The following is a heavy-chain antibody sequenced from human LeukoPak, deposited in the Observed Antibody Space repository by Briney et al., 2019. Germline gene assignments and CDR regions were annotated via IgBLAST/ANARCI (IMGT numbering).Heavy chain of an antibody. J-gene: IGHJ4*02. Sequence: IRQPAGKGLEWIGRIYTSGSTNYNPSLKIRVTNSVDTSTNQFSIHRSPVTAADTAVYYCARGDYVFNWFDYWGQGTLVTVSS. CDR3: ARGDYVFNWFDY. D-gene: IGHD3-16*01. V-gene: IGHV4-4*07. CDR2: IYTSGST.